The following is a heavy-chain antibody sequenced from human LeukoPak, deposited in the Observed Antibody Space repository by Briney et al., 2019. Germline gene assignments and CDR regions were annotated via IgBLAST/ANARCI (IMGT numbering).Heavy chain of an antibody. CDR2: ITHSGST. J-gene: IGHJ4*02. D-gene: IGHD2-2*01. CDR1: GGSFSGYY. Sequence: KPSETLSLTCAVYGGSFSGYYWSWIRQPPGKGLEWIGEITHSGSTNYNPSLKSRVTISVDRSKNQFSLKLSSVTAADTAVYYCARGSRSSTSGHFDDWGQGTLVTVSS. V-gene: IGHV4-34*01. CDR3: ARGSRSSTSGHFDD.